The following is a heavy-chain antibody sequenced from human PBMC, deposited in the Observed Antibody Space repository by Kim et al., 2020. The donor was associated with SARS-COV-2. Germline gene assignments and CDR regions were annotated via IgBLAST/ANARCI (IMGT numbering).Heavy chain of an antibody. J-gene: IGHJ4*02. Sequence: GGSLRLSCAASGFTFSSYAMSWVRQAPGKGLEWVSAISGSGGSTYYADSVKGRFTISRDNSKNTLYLQMNSLRAEDTAVYYCAKRSGCSGGSCYSDYWGQGTLVTVSS. CDR3: AKRSGCSGGSCYSDY. V-gene: IGHV3-23*01. D-gene: IGHD2-15*01. CDR1: GFTFSSYA. CDR2: ISGSGGST.